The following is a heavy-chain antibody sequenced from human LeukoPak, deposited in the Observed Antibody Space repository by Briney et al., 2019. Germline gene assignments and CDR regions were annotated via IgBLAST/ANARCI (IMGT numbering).Heavy chain of an antibody. V-gene: IGHV3-66*02. CDR3: AREASYCSSTSCYGWFDP. D-gene: IGHD2-2*01. Sequence: GGSLRLSCAASGFTVSSNDMSWVRQAPGKGLEWVSVIYSGGSTYYADSVKGRFTISRDNSKNTLYLQMNSLRAEDTAVYYCAREASYCSSTSCYGWFDPWGQGTLVTVSS. CDR2: IYSGGST. J-gene: IGHJ5*02. CDR1: GFTVSSND.